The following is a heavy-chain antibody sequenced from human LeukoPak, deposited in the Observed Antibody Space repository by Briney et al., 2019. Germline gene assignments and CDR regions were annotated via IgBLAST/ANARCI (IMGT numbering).Heavy chain of an antibody. CDR3: ATEYQLPYSSGPWYFDL. V-gene: IGHV4-34*01. D-gene: IGHD6-19*01. J-gene: IGHJ2*01. Sequence: SETLSLTCAVYGGSFSGYYWSWIRQPAGKGLEWIGEINHSGSTNYNPSLKSRVTISVDTSKNQFSLKLSSVTAADTAVYYCATEYQLPYSSGPWYFDLWGRGTLSLSPQ. CDR1: GGSFSGYY. CDR2: INHSGST.